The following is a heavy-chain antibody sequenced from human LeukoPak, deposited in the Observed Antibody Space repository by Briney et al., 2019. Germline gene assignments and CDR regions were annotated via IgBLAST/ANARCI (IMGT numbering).Heavy chain of an antibody. D-gene: IGHD3-10*01. CDR3: ARLRVRGVYMDV. CDR1: AGSISSYY. J-gene: IGHJ6*02. Sequence: PSQTLSLTRTVSAGSISSYYWSWIRHPPGKGLEWLGYIYYSGSTNYNPSLKSRVTISVNTSKNQFSLKLSAVTAADTAVYYCARLRVRGVYMDVWGQGTTVTVSS. V-gene: IGHV4-59*08. CDR2: IYYSGST.